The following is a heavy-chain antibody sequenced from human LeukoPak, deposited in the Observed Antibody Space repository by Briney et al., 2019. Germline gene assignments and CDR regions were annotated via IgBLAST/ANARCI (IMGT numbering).Heavy chain of an antibody. CDR2: IIPIFGTA. J-gene: IGHJ3*02. CDR3: ARDGTTVVDTDAFDI. D-gene: IGHD4-23*01. CDR1: GGTFSSYA. Sequence: SVKVSCTASGGTFSSYAISWVRQAPGQGLEWMGGIIPIFGTANYAQKFQGRVTITADKSTSTAYMELSSLRSEDTAVYYCARDGTTVVDTDAFDIWGQGTMVTVSS. V-gene: IGHV1-69*06.